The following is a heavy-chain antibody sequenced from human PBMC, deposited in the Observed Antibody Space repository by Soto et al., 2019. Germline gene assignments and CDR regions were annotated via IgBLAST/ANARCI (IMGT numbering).Heavy chain of an antibody. V-gene: IGHV3-64D*06. Sequence: GGSLRLSCSVSGFTFSNYAMHWVRQAPGKGLEYVSGITSDGDSTWHADSVKDRFTISRDNSKNTLFLQMSSLRVEDTAIYFCVKGNQLLRYYFEFWGPGTLVTVS. D-gene: IGHD2-15*01. CDR2: ITSDGDST. J-gene: IGHJ4*01. CDR1: GFTFSNYA. CDR3: VKGNQLLRYYFEF.